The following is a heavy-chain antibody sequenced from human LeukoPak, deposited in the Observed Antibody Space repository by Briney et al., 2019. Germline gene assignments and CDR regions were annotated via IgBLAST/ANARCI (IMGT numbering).Heavy chain of an antibody. CDR1: GYTLTELS. CDR2: FDPEDGET. D-gene: IGHD5-18*01. J-gene: IGHJ4*02. CDR3: ATQPNADSYGFF. V-gene: IGHV1-24*01. Sequence: ASVKVSCKVSGYTLTELSMHWVRQAPGKGLEWMGGFDPEDGETIYAQKFQGRVTMTEDTSTDTAYMELSSLRSEDTAVYYCATQPNADSYGFFWGQGTLATVSS.